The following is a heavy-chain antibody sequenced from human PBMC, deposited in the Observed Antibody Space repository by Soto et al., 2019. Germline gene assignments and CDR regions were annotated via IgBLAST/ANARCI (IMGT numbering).Heavy chain of an antibody. D-gene: IGHD3-22*01. CDR3: ARNDYYDSSGYYYYYYGMDV. CDR2: IWYDGSNK. Sequence: GGALRISCAASGFTFSSYGMHWVRQAPGKGLGWVAVIWYDGSNKYYADSVKGRFTISRDNSKNTLYLQMNSLRAEDTAVYYCARNDYYDSSGYYYYYYGMDVWGQGTTVTVSS. J-gene: IGHJ6*02. CDR1: GFTFSSYG. V-gene: IGHV3-33*01.